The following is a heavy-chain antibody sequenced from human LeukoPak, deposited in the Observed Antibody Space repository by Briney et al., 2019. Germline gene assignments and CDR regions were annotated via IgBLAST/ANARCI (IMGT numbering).Heavy chain of an antibody. J-gene: IGHJ6*02. CDR1: GLRFRNYG. V-gene: IGHV3-33*01. Sequence: PGGSLRLPCVVSGLRFRNYGMHWVRQAPGKGLEWVAVIYYDGSNQYYADSVKGRFTVSRDNAKNTLYLQMSNLRAEDTAVYFCARGGGLDVWGQGATVTVSS. CDR3: ARGGGLDV. CDR2: IYYDGSNQ. D-gene: IGHD3-16*01.